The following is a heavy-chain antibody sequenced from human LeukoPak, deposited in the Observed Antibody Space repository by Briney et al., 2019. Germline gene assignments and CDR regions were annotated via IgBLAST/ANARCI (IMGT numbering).Heavy chain of an antibody. V-gene: IGHV1-18*01. CDR3: ARGPHTMVRGVKLDY. J-gene: IGHJ4*02. D-gene: IGHD3-10*01. CDR2: ISAYNGNT. CDR1: GYTFTSYG. Sequence: ASVKVSCKASGYTFTSYGISWVRQAPGQGLEWMGWISAYNGNTNYAQKLQGRVTMTTDTSTSTAYMELRSLRSDDTAVYYCARGPHTMVRGVKLDYWGQGTLVTVSS.